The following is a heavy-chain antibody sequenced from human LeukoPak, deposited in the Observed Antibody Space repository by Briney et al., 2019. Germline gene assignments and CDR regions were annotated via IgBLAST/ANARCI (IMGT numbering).Heavy chain of an antibody. J-gene: IGHJ4*02. CDR2: ISGGVGST. CDR1: GFTFSSYA. Sequence: GGSLRLSCAASGFTFSSYAMSWVRQAPGKGLGWVLAISGGVGSTYYADSVKGRFTISRDNSKSTLYLQMNRLRAEDTAVYYCAKLVGSFITRVRGVIVDYWGQGTLVTVSS. V-gene: IGHV3-23*01. D-gene: IGHD3-10*01. CDR3: AKLVGSFITRVRGVIVDY.